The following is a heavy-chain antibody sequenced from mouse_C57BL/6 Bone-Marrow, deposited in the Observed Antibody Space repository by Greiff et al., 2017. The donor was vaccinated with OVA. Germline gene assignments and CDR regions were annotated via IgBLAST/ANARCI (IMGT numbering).Heavy chain of an antibody. Sequence: EVQRVESGGGLVKPGGSLKLSCAASGFTFSSYAMSWVRQTPEKRLEWVATISDGGSYTYYPDNVKGRFTISRDNAKNNLYLQMSHLKSEDTAMYYCAGDRDYYRNHGRGAMDYWGQGTSVTVSS. CDR1: GFTFSSYA. D-gene: IGHD2-5*01. V-gene: IGHV5-4*01. CDR2: ISDGGSYT. CDR3: AGDRDYYRNHGRGAMDY. J-gene: IGHJ4*01.